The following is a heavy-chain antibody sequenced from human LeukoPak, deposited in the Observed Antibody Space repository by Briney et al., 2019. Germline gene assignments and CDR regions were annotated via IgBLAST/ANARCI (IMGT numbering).Heavy chain of an antibody. D-gene: IGHD3-3*01. Sequence: GGSLRLSCAASGFTFSSYSMNWVRQAPGKGLEWVSYISSSSSTIYYADSVKGRFTISRDNAKNSLYLQMNSLRAEDTAVYYCARDLSRGYDFWSGYSLWGQGTLVTVFS. V-gene: IGHV3-48*01. CDR1: GFTFSSYS. CDR2: ISSSSSTI. J-gene: IGHJ4*02. CDR3: ARDLSRGYDFWSGYSL.